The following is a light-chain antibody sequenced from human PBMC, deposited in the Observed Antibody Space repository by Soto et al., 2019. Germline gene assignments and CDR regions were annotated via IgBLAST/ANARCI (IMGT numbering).Light chain of an antibody. J-gene: IGKJ4*01. Sequence: EIVMTQSPATLSVSPGERATLSCRASQSVSSYLAWYQQKPGQAPRLLIYDASNRATGIPARFSGSGSGTDFTLTISSLEPEDFAVYYCQQRSNWSSLTFGGGTRWIS. V-gene: IGKV3-11*01. CDR1: QSVSSY. CDR3: QQRSNWSSLT. CDR2: DAS.